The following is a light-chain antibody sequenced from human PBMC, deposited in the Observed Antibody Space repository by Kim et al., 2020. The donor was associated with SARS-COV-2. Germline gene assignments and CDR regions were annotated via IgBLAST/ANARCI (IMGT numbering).Light chain of an antibody. V-gene: IGLV1-47*01. CDR2: RNN. CDR3: AAWDDSLSAYV. CDR1: SSNIGSNY. Sequence: QSVLTQPPSASGTPGQRVTISCSGSSSNIGSNYVYWYQQLPGTAPKLLIYRNNQRPSGVPDRFSGSKSGTSASLAISGLRSEDEAAYYCAAWDDSLSAYVFGTGTKVTVL. J-gene: IGLJ1*01.